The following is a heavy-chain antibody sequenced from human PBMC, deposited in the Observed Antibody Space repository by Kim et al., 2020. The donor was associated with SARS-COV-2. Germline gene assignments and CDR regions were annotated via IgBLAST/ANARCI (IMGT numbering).Heavy chain of an antibody. Sequence: ASVKVSCKASGYTFTSYYMHCVRQAPGQGLEWMGIINPSGGSTSYAQKFQGRVTMTRDTATSTVYMELSSLRSEDTAVYYCARCIYGGNSAWYFDLWGRGTLVTVSS. CDR3: ARCIYGGNSAWYFDL. CDR1: GYTFTSYY. V-gene: IGHV1-46*01. D-gene: IGHD2-21*02. CDR2: INPSGGST. J-gene: IGHJ2*01.